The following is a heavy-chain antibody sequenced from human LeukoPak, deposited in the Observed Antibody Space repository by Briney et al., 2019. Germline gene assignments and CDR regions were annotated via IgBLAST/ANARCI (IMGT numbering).Heavy chain of an antibody. J-gene: IGHJ4*02. CDR3: AKAVGSSGSRPVDS. V-gene: IGHV1-2*02. Sequence: EASVKVSCKASGYAFTAYYVHWVRQSPGQGLEWMGWINPNSGDTNSAQKFQGRVTMTRDKFISTAYMELSSLRSDDTAMYYCAKAVGSSGSRPVDSWGQGTLLTVSS. D-gene: IGHD6-6*01. CDR2: INPNSGDT. CDR1: GYAFTAYY.